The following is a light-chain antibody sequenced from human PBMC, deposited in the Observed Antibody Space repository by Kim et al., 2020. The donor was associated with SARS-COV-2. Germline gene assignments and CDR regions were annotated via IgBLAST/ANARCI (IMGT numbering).Light chain of an antibody. CDR1: KLGDKY. J-gene: IGLJ1*01. V-gene: IGLV3-1*01. CDR3: QAWDSSTLYV. Sequence: SYELTQPPSVSVSPGQTASITCSGDKLGDKYACWYQQKPGQSPVLVIYQDNKRPSGIPERFSASSSGNTATLTITGTQAMDEADYYCQAWDSSTLYVFGTATKVTVL. CDR2: QDN.